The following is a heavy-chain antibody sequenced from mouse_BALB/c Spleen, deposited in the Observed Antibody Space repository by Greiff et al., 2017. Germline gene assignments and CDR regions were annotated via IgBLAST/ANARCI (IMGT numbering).Heavy chain of an antibody. CDR2: ISYDGSN. CDR1: GYSITSGYY. Sequence: EVQVVESGPGLVKPSQSLSLTCSVTGYSITSGYYWNWIRQFPGNKLEWMGYISYDGSNNYNPSLKNRISITRDTSKNQFFLKLNSVTTEDTATYYCAGFYDGYPYYFDYWGQGTTLTVSS. D-gene: IGHD2-3*01. J-gene: IGHJ2*01. V-gene: IGHV3-6*02. CDR3: AGFYDGYPYYFDY.